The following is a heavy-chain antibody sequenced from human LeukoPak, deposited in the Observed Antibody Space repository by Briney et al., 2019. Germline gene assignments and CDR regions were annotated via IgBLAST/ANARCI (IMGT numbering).Heavy chain of an antibody. D-gene: IGHD3-16*01. J-gene: IGHJ4*02. V-gene: IGHV1-18*01. CDR2: NSGYSGDT. CDR1: GYTFTNYG. CDR3: ARDKGWKNTGDYVFDS. Sequence: GASVKVSCKASGYTFTNYGVTWVRLAPGQGPEWLGWNSGYSGDTYYAQKFQGRVTMTTETSTSTAYMELRSPQPDDTAVYYCARDKGWKNTGDYVFDSWGQGTLVTVSS.